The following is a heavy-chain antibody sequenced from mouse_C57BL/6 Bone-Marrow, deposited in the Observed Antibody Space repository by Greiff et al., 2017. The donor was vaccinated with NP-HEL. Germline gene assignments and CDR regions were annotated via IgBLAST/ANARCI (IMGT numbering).Heavy chain of an antibody. J-gene: IGHJ4*01. CDR1: GYTFTDYY. CDR3: ARSFYYDAMDY. Sequence: VQLQQSGPELVKPGASVKISCKASGYTFTDYYMNWVKQSHGKSLEWIGDINPNNGGTSYNQKFKGKATLTVDKSSSTAYMELRSLTSEGSAVYYCARSFYYDAMDYWGQGTSVTVSS. D-gene: IGHD2-1*01. V-gene: IGHV1-26*01. CDR2: INPNNGGT.